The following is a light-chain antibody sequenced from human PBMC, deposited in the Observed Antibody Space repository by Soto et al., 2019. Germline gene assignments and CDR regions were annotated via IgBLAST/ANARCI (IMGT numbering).Light chain of an antibody. V-gene: IGKV3-20*01. CDR3: QQYGSSPPYT. CDR1: QRVSSSY. J-gene: IGKJ2*01. Sequence: EIVLTQSPGTLSLSPGERATLSCRASQRVSSSYLAWYQQKPGQAPRLLIYGASSRATGIPDRFSGSGSGTEFTLTISRLEPEDVAVYYCQQYGSSPPYTFGQGTKLEIK. CDR2: GAS.